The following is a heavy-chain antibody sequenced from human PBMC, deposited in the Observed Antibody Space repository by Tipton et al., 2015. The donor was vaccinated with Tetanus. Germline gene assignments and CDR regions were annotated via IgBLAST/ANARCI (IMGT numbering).Heavy chain of an antibody. CDR2: TSGSDGIT. D-gene: IGHD5/OR15-5a*01. CDR3: AKDGCFSVGCLGSDY. Sequence: SLRLSCAASGFTFSSYAMNWVRQAPGKGLEWVSGTSGSDGITYYADSVRGRFTVSRDNSKNTLYLQMNSLRADDTAVYYCAKDGCFSVGCLGSDYWGQGNLVTVSS. CDR1: GFTFSSYA. J-gene: IGHJ4*02. V-gene: IGHV3-23*01.